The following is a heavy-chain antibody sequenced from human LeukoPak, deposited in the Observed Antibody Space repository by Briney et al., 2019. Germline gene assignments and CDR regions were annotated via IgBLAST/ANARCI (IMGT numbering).Heavy chain of an antibody. CDR1: GFSLSTSGMC. Sequence: SGPTLVNPPQTLTLTCTFSGFSLSTSGMCVSWIRQPPGKALEWLALIDWDDDKYYSTSLKARLTISKDTSKNQVVLTMTDMDPVDTATYYCARIRGHDYGDSNFDYWGQGTLVTVSS. CDR2: IDWDDDK. CDR3: ARIRGHDYGDSNFDY. D-gene: IGHD4-17*01. V-gene: IGHV2-70*01. J-gene: IGHJ4*02.